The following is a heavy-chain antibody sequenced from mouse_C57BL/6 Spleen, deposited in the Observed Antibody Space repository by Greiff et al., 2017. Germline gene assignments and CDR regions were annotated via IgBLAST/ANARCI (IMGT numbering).Heavy chain of an antibody. J-gene: IGHJ4*01. V-gene: IGHV14-4*01. Sequence: EVQLQQSGAELVRPGASVKLSCTASGFNIKDDYMHWVKQRPEQGLEWIGWFDPENGDTEYASKFQGKATITADTSSSTAYLQLSSLTSEDTAVYYCTTAGWLLRGAMDYWGQGTSVTVSS. D-gene: IGHD2-3*01. CDR3: TTAGWLLRGAMDY. CDR1: GFNIKDDY. CDR2: FDPENGDT.